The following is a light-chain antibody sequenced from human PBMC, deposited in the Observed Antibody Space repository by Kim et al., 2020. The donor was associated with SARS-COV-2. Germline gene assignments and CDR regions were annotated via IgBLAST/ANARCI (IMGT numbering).Light chain of an antibody. J-gene: IGKJ3*01. CDR2: GAS. CDR3: QQYNNWPYT. V-gene: IGKV3D-15*01. Sequence: VSPGERATLSCRASQSVSSNLAWYQQKPGQAPRLLIYGASIRATGIPARFSGSGSGTEFTLTISSLQSEDFADYYCQQYNNWPYTFGPGTKVDIK. CDR1: QSVSSN.